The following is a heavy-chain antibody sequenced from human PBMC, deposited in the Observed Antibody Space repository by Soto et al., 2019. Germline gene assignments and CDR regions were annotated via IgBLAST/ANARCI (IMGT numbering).Heavy chain of an antibody. V-gene: IGHV3-30-3*01. CDR2: ISYDGSNK. Sequence: PGGSLRLSCAASVFTFSSYAMHWVRQAPGKGLEWVAVISYDGSNKYYADSVKGRFTISRDNSKNTLYLQMSSLRAEDTAVYYCARHRGPMVRGVISNWFDPWGQGTLVTVSS. J-gene: IGHJ5*02. D-gene: IGHD3-10*01. CDR1: VFTFSSYA. CDR3: ARHRGPMVRGVISNWFDP.